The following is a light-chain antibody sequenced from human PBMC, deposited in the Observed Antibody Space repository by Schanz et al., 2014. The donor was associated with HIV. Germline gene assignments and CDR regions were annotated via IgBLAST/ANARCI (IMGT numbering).Light chain of an antibody. J-gene: IGLJ2*01. CDR3: QSFDDSLSGVV. V-gene: IGLV1-40*01. CDR2: ANT. Sequence: QSVLTQPPSVSGAPGQRVTISCTGTRSNIGTGFDVHWYQLLPGTAPKVLIFANTHRPSGVPDRFSGSKSGTSASLAITGLQAEDEADYYCQSFDDSLSGVVFGGGTKLTVL. CDR1: RSNIGTGFD.